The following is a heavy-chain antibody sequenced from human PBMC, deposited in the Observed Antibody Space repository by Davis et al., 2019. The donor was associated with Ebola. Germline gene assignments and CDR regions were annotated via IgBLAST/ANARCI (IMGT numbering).Heavy chain of an antibody. V-gene: IGHV3-9*01. CDR3: AKGVNSGSYPGYYFDY. CDR2: ISWNSGSI. D-gene: IGHD1-26*01. CDR1: GFTFDDYA. Sequence: SLKISCAASGFTFDDYAMHWVRQAPGKGLEWVSGISWNSGSIGYADSVKGQFTISRDNAKNSLYLQMNSLRAEDTALYYCAKGVNSGSYPGYYFDYWGQGTLVTVSS. J-gene: IGHJ4*02.